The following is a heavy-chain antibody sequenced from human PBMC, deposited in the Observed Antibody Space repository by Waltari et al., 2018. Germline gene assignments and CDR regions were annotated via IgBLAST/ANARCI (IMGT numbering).Heavy chain of an antibody. Sequence: QVQLVESGGGVVQPGRSLRLSCAASGFTFSSYGMHWVRQAPGKGLEWVAVIWYDGSNKYYADSVKGRFTISRDNSKNTLYLQMNSLRAEDTAVYYCAKELTGYYYMDVWGKGTTVTVSS. D-gene: IGHD7-27*01. CDR2: IWYDGSNK. J-gene: IGHJ6*03. V-gene: IGHV3-33*06. CDR3: AKELTGYYYMDV. CDR1: GFTFSSYG.